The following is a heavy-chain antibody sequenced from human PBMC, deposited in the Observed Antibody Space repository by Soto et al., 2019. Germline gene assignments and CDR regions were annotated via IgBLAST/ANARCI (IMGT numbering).Heavy chain of an antibody. D-gene: IGHD3-16*01. V-gene: IGHV1-18*01. Sequence: QVQLVQSGAEVKKPGASVKVSCKASGYTFTSYGLSWVRQAPGQGLEWMGWINGYTGNTNYAQKFQGRVTMTTDTSTNTAYLDLWTLISDDTAVYYCERTWVTGKSGIDVRGQETTVTVSS. CDR2: INGYTGNT. J-gene: IGHJ6*02. CDR1: GYTFTSYG. CDR3: ERTWVTGKSGIDV.